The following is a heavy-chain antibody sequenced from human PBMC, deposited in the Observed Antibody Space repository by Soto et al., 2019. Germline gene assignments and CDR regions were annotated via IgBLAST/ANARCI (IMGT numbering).Heavy chain of an antibody. CDR3: AKDHPGLGDYDGNALKTY. J-gene: IGHJ4*02. CDR2: VSGHDGST. Sequence: EVQLLESGGGLVQPGGSLRLSCAASGFTFGSYSMTWVRQAPGKGLEWVSSVSGHDGSTHYAASVRGRFTISRDTSKKTLFLQMNSLRAEDTAIYYCAKDHPGLGDYDGNALKTYWGKGTLVTVSS. CDR1: GFTFGSYS. V-gene: IGHV3-23*01. D-gene: IGHD4-17*01.